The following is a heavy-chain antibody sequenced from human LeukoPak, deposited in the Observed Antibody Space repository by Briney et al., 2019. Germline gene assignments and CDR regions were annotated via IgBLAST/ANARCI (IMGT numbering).Heavy chain of an antibody. CDR3: AKDRVVAATPGAFDI. Sequence: GGSLRLSCAASGFSFSSYAMSWVRQAPGKGLEWVSGISGSGESTYYADSVKGRFTISRDNSKNTLYLQMNSLRAEDTAVYYCAKDRVVAATPGAFDIWGQGTMVTVSS. J-gene: IGHJ3*02. D-gene: IGHD2-15*01. CDR1: GFSFSSYA. CDR2: ISGSGEST. V-gene: IGHV3-23*01.